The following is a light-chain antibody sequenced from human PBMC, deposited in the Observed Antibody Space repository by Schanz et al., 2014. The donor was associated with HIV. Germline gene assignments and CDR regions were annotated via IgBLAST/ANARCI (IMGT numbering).Light chain of an antibody. V-gene: IGLV1-44*01. CDR1: NANTGSNT. J-gene: IGLJ3*02. Sequence: QSVLTQPPSASGTPGQRVTISCSGTNANTGSNTVNWYRQFPGTAPKQLISNNDQRPSGVPDRLSGSWSGTSASLVISGLQSQDEADYYCATWVDSLNRWLLGGGTKLPVL. CDR3: ATWVDSLNRWL. CDR2: NND.